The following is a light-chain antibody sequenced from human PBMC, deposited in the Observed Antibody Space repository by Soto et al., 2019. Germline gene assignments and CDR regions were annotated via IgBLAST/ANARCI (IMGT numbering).Light chain of an antibody. J-gene: IGLJ3*02. CDR2: EVS. Sequence: QSALTQPASVSGSLGQSITISCTGTSSDVGGYKYVSWYQQHPGKAPKLLIFEVSSRPSGVSNRFSGSKSGNTASLSISGLQAEDEADYYCSSYTSSSTWVFGGGTKVTVL. CDR1: SSDVGGYKY. CDR3: SSYTSSSTWV. V-gene: IGLV2-14*01.